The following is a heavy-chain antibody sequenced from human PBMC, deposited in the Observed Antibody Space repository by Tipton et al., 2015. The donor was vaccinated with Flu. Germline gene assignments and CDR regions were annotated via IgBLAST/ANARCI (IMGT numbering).Heavy chain of an antibody. CDR3: VKDTIWFGEFLEKNAFDI. CDR2: INWKSSSI. V-gene: IGHV3-9*01. D-gene: IGHD3-10*01. CDR1: GFKFNDYA. Sequence: SLRLSCAASGFKFNDYAMHWVRQAPGKGLKWVSGINWKSSSIVYADSVKGRFTTSRENAESSLYLQMNSLRTEDTAWYYCVKDTIWFGEFLEKNAFDIWGQGTMVTVS. J-gene: IGHJ3*02.